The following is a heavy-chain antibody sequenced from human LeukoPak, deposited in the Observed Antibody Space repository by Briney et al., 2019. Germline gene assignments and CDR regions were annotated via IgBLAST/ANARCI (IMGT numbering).Heavy chain of an antibody. J-gene: IGHJ3*02. V-gene: IGHV3-48*01. D-gene: IGHD3-16*01. Sequence: PGGSLRLSCAASGFTFSSYSMNWVRQAPGKGLEWVSYISSSSSTIYYADSVKGRFTISRDNAKNSLYLQMSSLRAEDTAVYYCARDLRGSALMGAFDIWGQGTMVTVSS. CDR2: ISSSSSTI. CDR3: ARDLRGSALMGAFDI. CDR1: GFTFSSYS.